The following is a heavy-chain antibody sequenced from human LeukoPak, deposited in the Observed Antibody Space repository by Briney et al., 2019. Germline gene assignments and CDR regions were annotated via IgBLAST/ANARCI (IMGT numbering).Heavy chain of an antibody. Sequence: SETLSLTCTVSGGSISSYYWSWIRQPAGKGLEWIRRIYTSGSTNYNPSLKSRVTMSVDTSKNQFSLKLSSVTAADTAVYYCARACSNYDILTGYYTPSDAFDIWGQGTMVTVSS. CDR1: GGSISSYY. D-gene: IGHD3-9*01. CDR3: ARACSNYDILTGYYTPSDAFDI. V-gene: IGHV4-4*07. J-gene: IGHJ3*02. CDR2: IYTSGST.